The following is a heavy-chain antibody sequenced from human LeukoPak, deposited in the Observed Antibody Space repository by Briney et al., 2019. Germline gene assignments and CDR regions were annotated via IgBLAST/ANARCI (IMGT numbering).Heavy chain of an antibody. CDR2: IYYSGST. D-gene: IGHD5-18*01. Sequence: SETLSLTCTVSGGSISSYYWSWLRQPPGKALEWIGYIYYSGSTNYNPSLKSRVTISVDTSKNQFSLKLSSVTAADTAVYYCARERARGYSYGGPFDYWGQGTLVTVSS. V-gene: IGHV4-59*01. CDR1: GGSISSYY. J-gene: IGHJ4*02. CDR3: ARERARGYSYGGPFDY.